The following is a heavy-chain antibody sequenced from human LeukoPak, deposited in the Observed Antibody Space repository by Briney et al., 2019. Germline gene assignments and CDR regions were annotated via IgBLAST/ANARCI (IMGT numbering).Heavy chain of an antibody. V-gene: IGHV3-23*01. CDR3: AKYTVTTVEYYFDY. Sequence: RGSLRLSCAASGFTFSTYAMSWVRQAPGQGLEGVSAISGSGGSTYYADSVKGRFTISRDNSKNTLYLQMNSLRSEDTALSYCAKYTVTTVEYYFDYRGQGNLVTVSS. D-gene: IGHD4-17*01. CDR1: GFTFSTYA. CDR2: ISGSGGST. J-gene: IGHJ4*02.